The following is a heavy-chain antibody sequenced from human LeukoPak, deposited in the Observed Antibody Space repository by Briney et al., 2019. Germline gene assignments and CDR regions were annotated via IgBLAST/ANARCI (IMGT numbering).Heavy chain of an antibody. CDR3: ALGDCSRTSCYVFDY. J-gene: IGHJ4*02. CDR2: IFNSGST. CDR1: GGYISSYY. V-gene: IGHV4-59*01. Sequence: PSETLSLTCTVSGGYISSYYRSWIRQPPGKGLEWIGYIFNSGSTNYNPSLKSRVTISVDTSKNQFSLKLSSVTAADTAVYFCALGDCSRTSCYVFDYWGQGTLVTVSS. D-gene: IGHD2-2*01.